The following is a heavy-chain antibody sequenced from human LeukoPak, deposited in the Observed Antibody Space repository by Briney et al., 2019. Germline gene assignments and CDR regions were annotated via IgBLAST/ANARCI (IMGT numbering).Heavy chain of an antibody. D-gene: IGHD1-1*01. J-gene: IGHJ3*02. V-gene: IGHV3-48*04. CDR3: ARATTGTTGAFDI. Sequence: GVLRLSCAASGFTFSTYSMNWVRQAPGRGLEWVSYISSSSSTIYYADSVKGRFTISRDNAKNSLYLQMNSLRAEDTAVYYCARATTGTTGAFDIWGQGTMVTVSS. CDR1: GFTFSTYS. CDR2: ISSSSSTI.